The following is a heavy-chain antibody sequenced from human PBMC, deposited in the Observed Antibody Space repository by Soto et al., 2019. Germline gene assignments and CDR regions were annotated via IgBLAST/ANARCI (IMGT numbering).Heavy chain of an antibody. J-gene: IGHJ4*02. CDR2: INSDGSST. D-gene: IGHD3-22*01. CDR1: GFTFSSYW. CDR3: ARRYYYDTSGYHLDY. Sequence: PGGSLRLACAASGFTFSSYWMHWVRQAPGKGLVWVSRINSDGSSTTYADSVKGRFTVSRDNAKNTLDLQMNSLRAEDTAVYYCARRYYYDTSGYHLDYWGQGTLVTVSS. V-gene: IGHV3-74*03.